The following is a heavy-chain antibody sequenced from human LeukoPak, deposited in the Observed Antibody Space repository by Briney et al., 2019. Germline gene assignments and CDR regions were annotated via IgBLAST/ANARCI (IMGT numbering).Heavy chain of an antibody. CDR1: GFTFSSYA. J-gene: IGHJ4*02. Sequence: GGSLRLSCAASGFTFSSYAMSWVRQAPGKGLEWVSAISGSGGSTYYADSVKGRFTISRDNSKNTLYLQMNSLRAEDTAVYYCAPTRLRAGHSSGWFDYWGQGTLVTVSS. D-gene: IGHD6-19*01. V-gene: IGHV3-23*01. CDR2: ISGSGGST. CDR3: APTRLRAGHSSGWFDY.